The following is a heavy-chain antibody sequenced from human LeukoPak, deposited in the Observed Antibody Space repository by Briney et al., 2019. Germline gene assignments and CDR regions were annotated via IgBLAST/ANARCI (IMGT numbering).Heavy chain of an antibody. J-gene: IGHJ4*02. D-gene: IGHD5-24*01. V-gene: IGHV3-74*01. CDR3: ARETPRRGETRDGYR. Sequence: GGSLRLSCAASGFTFSNYWMHWVRQAPGKGLAWVSRISTDGSITNYADSVKGRFTISRDNPKNLLFLQINSLRVEDTAVYYCARETPRRGETRDGYRWGQGTVVTVSS. CDR2: ISTDGSIT. CDR1: GFTFSNYW.